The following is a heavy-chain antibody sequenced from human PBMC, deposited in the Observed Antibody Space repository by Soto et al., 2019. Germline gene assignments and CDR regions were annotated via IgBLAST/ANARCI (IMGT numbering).Heavy chain of an antibody. CDR1: GYSFTSYW. V-gene: IGHV5-51*01. Sequence: PGESLKISCKGSGYSFTSYWIGWVRQMPGKGLEWMGIIYPGDSDTRYSPSFQGQVTISADKSISTAYLQWSSLKASDTAMYYCARHWRSGSSWGNVAVAGKDYYYYYYMDVWGKGTTVTVSS. J-gene: IGHJ6*03. D-gene: IGHD6-19*01. CDR3: ARHWRSGSSWGNVAVAGKDYYYYYYMDV. CDR2: IYPGDSDT.